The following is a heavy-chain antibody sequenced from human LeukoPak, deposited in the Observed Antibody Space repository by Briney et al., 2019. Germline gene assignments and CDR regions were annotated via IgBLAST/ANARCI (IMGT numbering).Heavy chain of an antibody. CDR3: AKGRIKKIVARGVDY. J-gene: IGHJ4*02. V-gene: IGHV3-30*18. Sequence: GGSLRLSCAASGFTFSSYGMHWVRQAPCKGLEWVAVISYDGSNKYYADSVKGRFTISRDNSKNTLYLQMNSLRAEDTAVYYCAKGRIKKIVARGVDYWGQGTLVTVSS. D-gene: IGHD5-12*01. CDR1: GFTFSSYG. CDR2: ISYDGSNK.